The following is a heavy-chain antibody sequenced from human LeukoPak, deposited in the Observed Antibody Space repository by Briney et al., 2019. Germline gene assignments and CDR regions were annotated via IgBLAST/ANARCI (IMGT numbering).Heavy chain of an antibody. V-gene: IGHV3-48*03. Sequence: GGSLRLSCAASGFTFSSYEMNWVRQAPGKGLEWVSYISSSGRTIYNADSVKGRFTISRDDAKNSLYLHMNSLRAEDTAVYYCASTAAGFSPFLLTYWGQGALVTVSS. D-gene: IGHD4-17*01. CDR1: GFTFSSYE. CDR3: ASTAAGFSPFLLTY. CDR2: ISSSGRTI. J-gene: IGHJ4*02.